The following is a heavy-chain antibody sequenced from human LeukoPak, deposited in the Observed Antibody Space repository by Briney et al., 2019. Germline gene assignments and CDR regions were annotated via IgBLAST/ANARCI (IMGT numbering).Heavy chain of an antibody. D-gene: IGHD2-21*01. Sequence: GGSLRLSRVASGSTFRTYGMHWVRQAPGKGLEWVAIIYYDGSNRYYTDSVKGRFTISRDDSKNTLYVQMNSLRGEDTAVLYCARDCALSYFDLWGRGTQVSVSS. CDR1: GSTFRTYG. CDR2: IYYDGSNR. V-gene: IGHV3-33*01. CDR3: ARDCALSYFDL. J-gene: IGHJ2*01.